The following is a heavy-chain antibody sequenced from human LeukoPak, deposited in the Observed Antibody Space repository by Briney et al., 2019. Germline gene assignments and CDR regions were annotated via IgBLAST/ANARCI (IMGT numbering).Heavy chain of an antibody. V-gene: IGHV4-39*01. CDR1: GGSISSSTYY. CDR3: ARAPKGNDFWIWSTLVHFDY. CDR2: IYYSGTT. J-gene: IGHJ4*02. D-gene: IGHD3-3*01. Sequence: PSETLSLTCTVSGGSISSSTYYWGWIRQAPGKGLEWIGSIYYSGTTYYNPSLKSRVTISVDTSNTQFSVKLSSVTPADTAVYYCARAPKGNDFWIWSTLVHFDYWGQGTLVTGSS.